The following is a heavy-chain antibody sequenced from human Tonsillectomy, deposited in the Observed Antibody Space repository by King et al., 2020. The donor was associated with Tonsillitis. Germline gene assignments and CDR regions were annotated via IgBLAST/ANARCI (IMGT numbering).Heavy chain of an antibody. CDR3: ARAVGHDYTNPQDAFDV. CDR1: GFTVSRNY. J-gene: IGHJ3*01. D-gene: IGHD2-8*01. V-gene: IGHV3-66*01. CDR2: IYNGGKI. Sequence: VQLVESGGGLVQPGGSLTLSCAASGFTVSRNYMSWVRQAPGKGLEWGSVIYNGGKIFYADSVKGRFTISSDNSKNTLYLQMNSLGAEDTAIYYCARAVGHDYTNPQDAFDVWGQGTMVTVSS.